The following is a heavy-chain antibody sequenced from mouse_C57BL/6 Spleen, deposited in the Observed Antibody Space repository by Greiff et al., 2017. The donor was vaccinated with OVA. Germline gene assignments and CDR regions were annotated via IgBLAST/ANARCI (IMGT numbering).Heavy chain of an antibody. CDR3: AGKLGLDY. D-gene: IGHD4-1*01. CDR1: GYAFSSSW. CDR2: IYPGDGDT. Sequence: QVQLQQSGPELVKPGASVKISCKASGYAFSSSWMNGVKQRPGKGLEWIGRIYPGDGDTNYNGKFKGKATLTADKSSSTAYMQLSSLTSEDSAVYFCAGKLGLDYWGQGTTLTVSS. J-gene: IGHJ2*01. V-gene: IGHV1-82*01.